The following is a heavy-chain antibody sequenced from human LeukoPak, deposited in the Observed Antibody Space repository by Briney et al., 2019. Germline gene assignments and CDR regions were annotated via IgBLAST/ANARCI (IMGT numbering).Heavy chain of an antibody. CDR3: PTARNSRSEP. CDR2: MNGEGTAI. J-gene: IGHJ5*02. V-gene: IGHV3-74*01. D-gene: IGHD1-7*01. CDR1: GLTFRTTW. Sequence: GGSLRLSCATSGLTFRTTWMHWVRQAPGKGLMWVSRMNGEGTAIGYADSVKGRFTVSRDYAKNTSVLQMNNLRTEDTALYFCPTARNSRSEPGAQEPLV.